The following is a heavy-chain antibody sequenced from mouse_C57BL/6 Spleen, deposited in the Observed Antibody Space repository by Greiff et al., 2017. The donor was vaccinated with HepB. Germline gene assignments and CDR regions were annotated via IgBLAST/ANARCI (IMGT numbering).Heavy chain of an antibody. V-gene: IGHV10-1*01. J-gene: IGHJ4*01. D-gene: IGHD2-4*01. Sequence: EVQLVESGGGLVQPKGSLKLSCAASGFSFNTYAMNWVRQAPGKGLEWVARIRSKSNNYATYYADSVKDRFTISRDDSESMLYLQMNNLKTEDTAMYYCVRRGDYDVGYAMDYWGQGTSVTVSS. CDR3: VRRGDYDVGYAMDY. CDR1: GFSFNTYA. CDR2: IRSKSNNYAT.